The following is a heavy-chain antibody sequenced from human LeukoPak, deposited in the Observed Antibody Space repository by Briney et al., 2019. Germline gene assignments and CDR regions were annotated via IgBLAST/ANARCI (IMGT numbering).Heavy chain of an antibody. J-gene: IGHJ6*03. CDR2: IYHSGST. CDR1: GGSISSSSYY. CDR3: ARHADSSSWYYYYYYMDV. V-gene: IGHV4-39*01. D-gene: IGHD6-13*01. Sequence: SETLSLTCTVSGGSISSSSYYWGWIRQPPGKGLEWIGYIYHSGSTYYNPSLKSRVTMSVDRSKNQFSLKLSSVTAADTAVYYCARHADSSSWYYYYYYMDVWGKGTTVTVSS.